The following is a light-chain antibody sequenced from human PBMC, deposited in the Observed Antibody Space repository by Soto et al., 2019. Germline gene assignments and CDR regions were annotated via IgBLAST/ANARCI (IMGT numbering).Light chain of an antibody. V-gene: IGLV2-11*01. CDR1: SSDVGGYNY. Sequence: QSALTQPRSVSGSPGQSVTLSCTGTSSDVGGYNYVSWYQQHPGKAPKLMIYDVSKRPSGVPDRFSDSKSGNTASLTISGLQAEDEADYYCCSYAGSYTWVFGGGTKLTVL. CDR2: DVS. J-gene: IGLJ3*02. CDR3: CSYAGSYTWV.